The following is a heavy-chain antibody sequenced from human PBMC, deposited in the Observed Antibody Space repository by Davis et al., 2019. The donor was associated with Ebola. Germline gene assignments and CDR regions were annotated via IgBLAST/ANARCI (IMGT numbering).Heavy chain of an antibody. Sequence: GESLKISCAASGFSFSSYWMHWVRQAPGKGLVWVSRIFADGSDTSSADSVKGRFTISRDNAKNTLYLQMNSLRAEDTAIYYCARAYCSRTSCYHNDAFDIWGQGTMVTVSS. CDR2: IFADGSDT. V-gene: IGHV3-74*01. CDR1: GFSFSSYW. J-gene: IGHJ3*02. D-gene: IGHD2-2*01. CDR3: ARAYCSRTSCYHNDAFDI.